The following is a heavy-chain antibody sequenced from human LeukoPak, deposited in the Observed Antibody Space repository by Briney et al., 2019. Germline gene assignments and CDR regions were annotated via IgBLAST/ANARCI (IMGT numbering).Heavy chain of an antibody. J-gene: IGHJ6*02. CDR2: IYYSGST. CDR1: GGSISSYY. V-gene: IGHV4-59*01. CDR3: ARDRKYCSSTSCHYYGMDV. D-gene: IGHD2-2*01. Sequence: SETLSLTCTVSGGSISSYYWSWIRQPPGKGLEWIGYIYYSGSTNYNPSLKSRVTISVDTSKNQFSLKLSSVTAADTAVYYCARDRKYCSSTSCHYYGMDVWGQGTTVTVSS.